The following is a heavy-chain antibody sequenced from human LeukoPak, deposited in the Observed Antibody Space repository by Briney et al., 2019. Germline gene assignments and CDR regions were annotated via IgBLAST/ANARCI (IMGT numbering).Heavy chain of an antibody. Sequence: SETLSLTCTVSGGSISSYYWSWIRQPPGKGLEWIGEINHSGSTNYNPSLKSRVTISVDTSKNQFSLKLSSVTAADTAVYYCARGDPVAFDYWGQGTLVTVSS. CDR1: GGSISSYY. CDR3: ARGDPVAFDY. D-gene: IGHD2-15*01. V-gene: IGHV4-34*01. CDR2: INHSGST. J-gene: IGHJ4*02.